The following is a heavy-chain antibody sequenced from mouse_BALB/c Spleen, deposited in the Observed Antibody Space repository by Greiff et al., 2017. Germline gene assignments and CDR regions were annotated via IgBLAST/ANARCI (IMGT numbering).Heavy chain of an antibody. CDR3: AREEYGNYDGFAY. CDR2: ISYSGST. V-gene: IGHV3-2*02. J-gene: IGHJ3*01. Sequence: EVQRVESGPGLVKPSQSLSLTCTVTGYSITSDYAWNWIRQFPGNKLEWMGYISYSGSTSYNPSLKSRISITRDTSKNQFFLQLNSVTTEDTATYYCAREEYGNYDGFAYWGQGTLVTVSA. D-gene: IGHD2-10*02. CDR1: GYSITSDYA.